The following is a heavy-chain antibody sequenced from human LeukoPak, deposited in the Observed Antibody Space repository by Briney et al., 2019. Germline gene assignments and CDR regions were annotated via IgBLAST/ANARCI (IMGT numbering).Heavy chain of an antibody. CDR3: ARDRAPGQRQLVPDAFDI. CDR1: GFTFSSYA. Sequence: GRSLRLSCSASGFTFSSYAMHWVRQAPGKGLEWVAVISYDGMNKYYADSVKGRFTISRDNSKNTLYLQMNSLRAEDTAVYCCARDRAPGQRQLVPDAFDIWGQGTMVTVSS. V-gene: IGHV3-30*04. CDR2: ISYDGMNK. D-gene: IGHD6-13*01. J-gene: IGHJ3*02.